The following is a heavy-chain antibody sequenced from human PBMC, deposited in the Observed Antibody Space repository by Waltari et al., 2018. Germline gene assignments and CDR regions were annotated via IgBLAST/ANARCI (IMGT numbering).Heavy chain of an antibody. CDR2: INHSGST. CDR3: ARGVHRGSSSYYYYGMDV. V-gene: IGHV4-34*01. CDR1: GGSFSGYY. J-gene: IGHJ6*02. Sequence: QVQLQQWGAGLLKPSETLSLTCAVYGGSFSGYYWSWIRQPPGKGLEWIGEINHSGSTNSNPSLKSRVTISVDTSKNQFSLKLSSVTAADTAVYYCARGVHRGSSSYYYYGMDVWGQGTTVTVSS. D-gene: IGHD6-13*01.